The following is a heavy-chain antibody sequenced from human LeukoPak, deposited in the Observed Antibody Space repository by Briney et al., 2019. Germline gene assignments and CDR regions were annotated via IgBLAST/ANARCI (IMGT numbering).Heavy chain of an antibody. D-gene: IGHD1-26*01. Sequence: SETLSLTCSVSGGSISSCTYSWGWIRQPPGKGLEWIGSFSCSGSTYYNPSLKSRVTISVDTSKSQFSLYMDSVTPEDSAVYYCGREIGSVADWGQGTLVTVSS. CDR3: GREIGSVAD. V-gene: IGHV4-39*07. CDR1: GGSISSCTYS. CDR2: FSCSGST. J-gene: IGHJ4*02.